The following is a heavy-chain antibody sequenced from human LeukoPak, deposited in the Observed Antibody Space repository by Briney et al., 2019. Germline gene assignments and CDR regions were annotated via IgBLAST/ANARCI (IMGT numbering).Heavy chain of an antibody. Sequence: SETLSLTCTFSGGPISSSSYYWGGIRNPPGKGRVGIGGIYYSGGTTYNPSLRSRVTVSVDTSRIHFSLKLSFWPPGDTAVYYSARLALQEVGATQTYYLDYWGEGTLVTVSS. J-gene: IGHJ4*02. D-gene: IGHD1-26*01. CDR3: ARLALQEVGATQTYYLDY. V-gene: IGHV4-39*07. CDR2: IYYSGGT. CDR1: GGPISSSSYY.